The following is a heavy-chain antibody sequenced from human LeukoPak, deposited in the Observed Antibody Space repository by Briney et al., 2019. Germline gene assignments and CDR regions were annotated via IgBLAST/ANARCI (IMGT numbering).Heavy chain of an antibody. Sequence: PGGSLRLSCAASGFTLSSYSMNWVRQAPGRGLEWVSYVSSRSTNIQYVDSVKGRFTISRDNAKNSLYLQLNSLRDEDTAVYYCARDLSGYNSGWQAFDIWGQGTLVTVSS. CDR3: ARDLSGYNSGWQAFDI. D-gene: IGHD6-19*01. CDR2: VSSRSTNI. V-gene: IGHV3-48*02. J-gene: IGHJ3*02. CDR1: GFTLSSYS.